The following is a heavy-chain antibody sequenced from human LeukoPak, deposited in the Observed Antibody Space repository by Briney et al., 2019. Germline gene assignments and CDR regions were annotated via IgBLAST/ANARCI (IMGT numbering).Heavy chain of an antibody. J-gene: IGHJ3*02. CDR3: ATDLPTVVVVAGLAFDI. Sequence: ASVKVSCKVSGYTLTELSMHWVRQAPGKGLEWMGGFDPEDGETIYAQKFQGRVTMTEDTSTDTAYMELSGLRSEDTAVYYCATDLPTVVVVAGLAFDIWGQGTMVTVSS. V-gene: IGHV1-24*01. D-gene: IGHD2-15*01. CDR1: GYTLTELS. CDR2: FDPEDGET.